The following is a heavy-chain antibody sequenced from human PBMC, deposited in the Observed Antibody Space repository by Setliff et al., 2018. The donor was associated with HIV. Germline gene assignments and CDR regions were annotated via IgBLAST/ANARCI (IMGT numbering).Heavy chain of an antibody. J-gene: IGHJ5*02. CDR3: AGHSTTWYPNWFDP. CDR2: ISNGGSTI. D-gene: IGHD2-2*01. CDR1: GFTASEFTFSTYS. Sequence: GGSLRLSCAASGFTASEFTFSTYSMNWVRQAPGKGLEWISYISNGGSTIYFADSVKGRFTIARDNSKNTLYLQMNSLRVDDTAVYYCAGHSTTWYPNWFDPWGQGTLVTVS. V-gene: IGHV3-48*01.